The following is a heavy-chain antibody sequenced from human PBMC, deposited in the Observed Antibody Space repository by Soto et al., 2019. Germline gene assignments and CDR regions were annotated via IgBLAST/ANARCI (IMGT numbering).Heavy chain of an antibody. V-gene: IGHV3-48*02. J-gene: IGHJ4*02. CDR2: ISSSSSTI. CDR1: GFTFSSYS. CDR3: ARDAGYSYGPFDY. D-gene: IGHD5-18*01. Sequence: EVQLVESGGGLVQPGGSLRLSCAASGFTFSSYSMNWVRQAPGKGLEWVSYISSSSSTIYYADYVKGRFTISRDNAKNSLYLQINSLRDEDTAVYYCARDAGYSYGPFDYWGQGTLVTVSS.